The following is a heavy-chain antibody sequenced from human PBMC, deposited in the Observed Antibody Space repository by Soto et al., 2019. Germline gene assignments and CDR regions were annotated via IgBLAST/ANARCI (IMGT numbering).Heavy chain of an antibody. Sequence: GGSLRLSCAASGFTFNSYAMHWVRQAPGKGLEWVAVIAYDGSNKYYADSVKGRFTISRDNSKNTLYLQMNSLRPEDTAVYYCARDGAAAQGGWFDPWGQGTLVTVS. CDR3: ARDGAAAQGGWFDP. J-gene: IGHJ5*02. D-gene: IGHD2-2*01. CDR2: IAYDGSNK. V-gene: IGHV3-30-3*01. CDR1: GFTFNSYA.